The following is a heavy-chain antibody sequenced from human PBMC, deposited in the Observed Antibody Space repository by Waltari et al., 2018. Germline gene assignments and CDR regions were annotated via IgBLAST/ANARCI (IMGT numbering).Heavy chain of an antibody. Sequence: EVQLMESGGGLVQPGGSLRPPCAAPGFNFAAYWMTWVRLAPGKGLEWVANIKYDGSATYHADSVNGRFAISRDNAHNSLYLQMNSVIADDTAIYFCARGSTGYVRVWDSWGQGTMVTVSS. CDR1: GFNFAAYW. V-gene: IGHV3-7*03. CDR3: ARGSTGYVRVWDS. D-gene: IGHD2-2*01. CDR2: IKYDGSAT. J-gene: IGHJ4*02.